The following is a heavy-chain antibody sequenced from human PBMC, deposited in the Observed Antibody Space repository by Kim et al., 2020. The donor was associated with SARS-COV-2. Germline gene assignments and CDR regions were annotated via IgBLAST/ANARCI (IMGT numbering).Heavy chain of an antibody. J-gene: IGHJ4*02. V-gene: IGHV3-23*01. CDR3: AKAPPQYYDILTGYFAPHPPNFDY. D-gene: IGHD3-9*01. Sequence: GGSLRLSCAASGFTFSSYAMSWVRQAPGKGLEWVSAISGSGGSTYYADSVKGRFTISRDNSKNTLYLQMNSLRAEDTAVYYCAKAPPQYYDILTGYFAPHPPNFDYWGQGTLVTVSS. CDR2: ISGSGGST. CDR1: GFTFSSYA.